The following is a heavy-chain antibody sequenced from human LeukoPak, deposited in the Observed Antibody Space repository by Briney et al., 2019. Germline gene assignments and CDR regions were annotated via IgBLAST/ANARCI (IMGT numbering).Heavy chain of an antibody. CDR3: ARQEGHCSAGSCRPMDV. CDR1: GYSFPXYW. V-gene: IGHV5-51*01. Sequence: GESLKISCKGSGYSFPXYWIVWVRQMPGKGLEWMXXXXPSDSDTRYSPSFQGQVTISADKSIGTAYLQWSTLKASDTAMYYCARQEGHCSAGSCRPMDVWGQGTTVTVS. D-gene: IGHD2-15*01. CDR2: XXPSDSDT. J-gene: IGHJ6*02.